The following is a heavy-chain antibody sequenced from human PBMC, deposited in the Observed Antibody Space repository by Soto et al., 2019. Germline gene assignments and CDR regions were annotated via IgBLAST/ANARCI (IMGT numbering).Heavy chain of an antibody. Sequence: QVQLVQSGAEVKKPGSSVKVSCKASGGTFSSYAISWVRQAPGQGLEWMGGIIPIFGTANYAQKFQGRVTITTTKSASTAYMELNSLRSADTAVYYWARGGNWTSDCYSGLDVWGQGTTVTVSS. J-gene: IGHJ6*02. V-gene: IGHV1-69*06. CDR2: IIPIFGTA. D-gene: IGHD1-1*01. CDR3: ARGGNWTSDCYSGLDV. CDR1: GGTFSSYA.